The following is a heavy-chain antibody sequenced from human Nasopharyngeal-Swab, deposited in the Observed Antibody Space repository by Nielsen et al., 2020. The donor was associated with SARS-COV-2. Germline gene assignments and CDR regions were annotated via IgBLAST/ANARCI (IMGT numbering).Heavy chain of an antibody. Sequence: SLKISCTASGFTFGDYAMSWFRQAQGKGLEWVGFIRSKAYGGTTEYAASVKGRFTISRDDSKSIAYLQMNSLKTEDTAVYYCTRVPGFGTYYYYYMDVWGKGTTVTVSS. CDR1: GFTFGDYA. J-gene: IGHJ6*03. CDR2: IRSKAYGGTT. V-gene: IGHV3-49*03. D-gene: IGHD1-1*01. CDR3: TRVPGFGTYYYYYMDV.